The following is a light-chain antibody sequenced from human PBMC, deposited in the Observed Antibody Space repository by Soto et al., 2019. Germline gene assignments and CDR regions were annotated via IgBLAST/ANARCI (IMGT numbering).Light chain of an antibody. V-gene: IGKV3-11*01. Sequence: IVLTQSPATLSLSPGDRATLSCRASQSVSSTYLAWYQQKPGQAHRLLIYDAYNRATGIPARFSGSGSGTDFTLTISSLEPEDFAVYYCQQRSNWPITFGQGTRLEIK. CDR3: QQRSNWPIT. CDR2: DAY. J-gene: IGKJ5*01. CDR1: QSVSSTY.